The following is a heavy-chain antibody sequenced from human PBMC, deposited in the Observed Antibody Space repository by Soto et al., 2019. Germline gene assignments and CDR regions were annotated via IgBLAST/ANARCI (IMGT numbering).Heavy chain of an antibody. V-gene: IGHV3-30*03. CDR3: ARTGLQIVQATSYYYGLDV. CDR1: GFTFSSYG. D-gene: IGHD2-8*01. CDR2: ISYDGTNK. Sequence: PGGSLRLSCAASGFTFSSYGMHWVRQAPGKGLEWVAVISYDGTNKYYVDSVKGRFTISRDNSKDTLYLQMNNLRAEDTAVYYCARTGLQIVQATSYYYGLDVWGQGTTVTVSS. J-gene: IGHJ6*02.